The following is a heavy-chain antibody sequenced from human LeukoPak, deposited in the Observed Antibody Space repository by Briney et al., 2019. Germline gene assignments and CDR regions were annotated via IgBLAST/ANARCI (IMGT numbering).Heavy chain of an antibody. D-gene: IGHD6-19*01. CDR3: ARGSAVAGMDV. CDR1: GGSISSGSYY. CDR2: IYTSGST. J-gene: IGHJ6*04. Sequence: SETLSLTCTVSGGSISSGSYYWSWIRQPAGKGLEWIGRIYTSGSTYYNPSLKSRVTISVDTSKNQFSLKLSSVTAADTAVYYCARGSAVAGMDVWGKGTTVTVSS. V-gene: IGHV4-61*02.